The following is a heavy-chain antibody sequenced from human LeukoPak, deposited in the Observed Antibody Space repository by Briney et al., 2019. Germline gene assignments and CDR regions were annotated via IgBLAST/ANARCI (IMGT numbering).Heavy chain of an antibody. J-gene: IGHJ4*02. CDR2: ISYDGSNK. V-gene: IGHV3-30-3*01. CDR3: ARSWGDLPSYYFDY. D-gene: IGHD3-16*01. Sequence: GGSLRLSCAASGFTFSSYAMSWVRQAPGKGLEWVAVISYDGSNKYYADSVKGRFTISRDNSKNTLYLQMNSLRAEDTAVYYCARSWGDLPSYYFDYWGQGTLVTVSS. CDR1: GFTFSSYA.